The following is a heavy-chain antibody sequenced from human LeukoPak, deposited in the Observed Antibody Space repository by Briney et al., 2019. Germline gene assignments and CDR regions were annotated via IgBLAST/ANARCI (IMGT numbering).Heavy chain of an antibody. V-gene: IGHV3-23*01. CDR2: ISGSGGST. Sequence: PGGSLRLSCAAPGFTFSSYAMSWVRQAPGKGLEWVSAISGSGGSTYYADSVKGRFTISRDNSENTPYLKMNSLRAEDTAVYYCAKEDTAMAVAAFDIWGQGTMVTVSS. CDR1: GFTFSSYA. D-gene: IGHD5-18*01. J-gene: IGHJ3*02. CDR3: AKEDTAMAVAAFDI.